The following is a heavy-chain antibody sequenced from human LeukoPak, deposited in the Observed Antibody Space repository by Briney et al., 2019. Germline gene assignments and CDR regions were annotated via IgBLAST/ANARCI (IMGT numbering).Heavy chain of an antibody. CDR3: ARDRYSSGWYVGRYYGMDV. CDR2: ISGSGGST. Sequence: GGSLRLSCAASGFTFSSYAMSWVRQAPGKGLEWVSAISGSGGSTYYADFVKGRFTISRDNSKNTLYLQMNSLRAEDTAVYYCARDRYSSGWYVGRYYGMDVWGQGTTVTVSS. V-gene: IGHV3-23*01. D-gene: IGHD6-19*01. CDR1: GFTFSSYA. J-gene: IGHJ6*02.